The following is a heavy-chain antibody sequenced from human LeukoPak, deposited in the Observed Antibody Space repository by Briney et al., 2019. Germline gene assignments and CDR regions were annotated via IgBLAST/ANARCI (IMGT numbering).Heavy chain of an antibody. V-gene: IGHV4-39*01. CDR1: GGSVSSSTYY. Sequence: PSETLSLTCTVSGGSVSSSTYYWGWLRQPPGKGLEWIGSISYSGNNYNNPSLKSRVSISIDTSKNQFAVKLTSVSAADTAMYYCASLGTLRSWGQGTLVTVSS. CDR2: ISYSGNN. D-gene: IGHD7-27*01. J-gene: IGHJ5*02. CDR3: ASLGTLRS.